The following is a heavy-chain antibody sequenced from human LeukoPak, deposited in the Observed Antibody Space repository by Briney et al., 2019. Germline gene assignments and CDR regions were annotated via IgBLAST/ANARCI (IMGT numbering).Heavy chain of an antibody. Sequence: GGSLRLSCAASGLTFSTYTMNWVRQAPGKGLEWVSSISSSSSYIYYTDSVKGRFTISRDNAKNSLYLQMDSLRAEDTAVYYCARTQGEWLLFRTINDWGQGTLVTVSS. J-gene: IGHJ4*02. CDR2: ISSSSSYI. CDR3: ARTQGEWLLFRTIND. D-gene: IGHD3-3*01. V-gene: IGHV3-21*01. CDR1: GLTFSTYT.